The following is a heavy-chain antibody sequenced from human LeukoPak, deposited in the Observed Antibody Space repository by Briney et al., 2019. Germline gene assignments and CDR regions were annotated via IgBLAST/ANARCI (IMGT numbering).Heavy chain of an antibody. CDR2: IIPIFGTA. Sequence: SVKVSCKASGGTFSSYAISWVRQAPGQGLEWMGGIIPIFGTANYAQKFQGRVTITADESTSTAYMELSSLRSEDTAVYYCALGEDCSSTSCYYSYYYYYGMDVWGQGTTVTVSS. D-gene: IGHD2-2*01. CDR1: GGTFSSYA. J-gene: IGHJ6*02. V-gene: IGHV1-69*13. CDR3: ALGEDCSSTSCYYSYYYYYGMDV.